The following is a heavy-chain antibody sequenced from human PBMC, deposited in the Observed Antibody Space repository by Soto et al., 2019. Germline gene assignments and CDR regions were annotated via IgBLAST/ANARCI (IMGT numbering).Heavy chain of an antibody. CDR2: ISYDGSNK. Sequence: LRLSCAASGFTFSSYGMHWVRQAPGKGLEWVAVISYDGSNKYYADSVKGRFTISRDNSKNTLYLQMNSLRAEDTAVYYCARVQTYYDILTGSGTPRYYYYGMDVWGQGTTVTVSS. D-gene: IGHD3-9*01. V-gene: IGHV3-30*03. CDR1: GFTFSSYG. CDR3: ARVQTYYDILTGSGTPRYYYYGMDV. J-gene: IGHJ6*02.